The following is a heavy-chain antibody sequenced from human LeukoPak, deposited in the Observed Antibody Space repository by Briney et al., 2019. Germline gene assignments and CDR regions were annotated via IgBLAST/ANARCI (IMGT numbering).Heavy chain of an antibody. CDR1: GFTFSSYA. D-gene: IGHD6-19*01. V-gene: IGHV3-23*01. Sequence: GGSLRLSCAASGFTFSSYAMSWVRQAPGKGREWVSAMSGSGGSTYYADSVKGRFTISRDNSKDTLYLQMNSLRAEDTAVYYCAKDRYSSGWASYWYFDLWGRGTLVTVSS. J-gene: IGHJ2*01. CDR3: AKDRYSSGWASYWYFDL. CDR2: MSGSGGST.